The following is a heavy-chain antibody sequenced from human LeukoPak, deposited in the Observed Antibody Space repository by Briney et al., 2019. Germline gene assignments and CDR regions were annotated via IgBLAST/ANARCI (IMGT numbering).Heavy chain of an antibody. CDR3: ARQASGDLYGMDV. CDR1: GGSVSSGSYY. Sequence: SETLSLTCTVSGGSVSSGSYYWSWIRQPPGKGLEWIGYIYYSGSTNYNPSLKSRVTISVDTSKNQFSLKLSSVTAADTAVYYCARQASGDLYGMDVWGQGTTVTVSS. D-gene: IGHD3-10*01. V-gene: IGHV4-61*01. CDR2: IYYSGST. J-gene: IGHJ6*02.